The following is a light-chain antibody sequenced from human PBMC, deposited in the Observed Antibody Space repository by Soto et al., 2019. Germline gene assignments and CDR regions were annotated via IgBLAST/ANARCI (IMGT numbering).Light chain of an antibody. Sequence: QSVLTQPAPVSWSPGQSITISFTGTSSEVGGYNYVSWYQQHPCKAPKLMIYDVSNRPSGVFNRFSGSKSGNTASLTISGLQAEDEADYYCSSYTSSSTEVFGTGTKVTVL. CDR2: DVS. V-gene: IGLV2-14*01. CDR3: SSYTSSSTEV. CDR1: SSEVGGYNY. J-gene: IGLJ1*01.